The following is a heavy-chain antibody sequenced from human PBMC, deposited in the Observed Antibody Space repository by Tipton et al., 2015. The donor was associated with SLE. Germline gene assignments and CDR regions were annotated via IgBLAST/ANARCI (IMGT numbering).Heavy chain of an antibody. Sequence: TLSLTCAVYGGSFSGYYWSWIRQPPGKGLEWIAEINHSGSANYNPSLNSRVTISADTSKSQVSLKLSSVTAADTAVYYCARVTRGYYGMDVWGQGTTVTVSS. CDR1: GGSFSGYY. D-gene: IGHD1-14*01. J-gene: IGHJ6*02. CDR2: INHSGSA. V-gene: IGHV4-34*01. CDR3: ARVTRGYYGMDV.